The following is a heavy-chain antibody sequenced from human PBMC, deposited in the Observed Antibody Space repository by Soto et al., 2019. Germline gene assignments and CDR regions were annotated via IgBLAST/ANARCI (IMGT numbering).Heavy chain of an antibody. V-gene: IGHV3-30*18. J-gene: IGHJ6*02. Sequence: SLRLSCAASGFTFSSYGMHWVRQAPGKGLEWVAVISYDGSNKYYADSVKGRFTISRDNSKNTLYLQMNSLRAEDTAVYYCAKDQWGYFDWLFYGMDVWGQGTTVTVSS. CDR3: AKDQWGYFDWLFYGMDV. CDR2: ISYDGSNK. CDR1: GFTFSSYG. D-gene: IGHD3-9*01.